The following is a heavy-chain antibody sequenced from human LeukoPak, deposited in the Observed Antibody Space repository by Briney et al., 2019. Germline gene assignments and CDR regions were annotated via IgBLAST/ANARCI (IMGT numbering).Heavy chain of an antibody. Sequence: PGGSLRLSCAASGFTVSSNYMNWVRQAPGKGLEWVSVIYSGGSTYYADSVKGRFTISRDNAKNSLYLQMNSLRAEDTAVYYCAREGVAAPIIGVDYWGQGTLVTVSS. D-gene: IGHD2-15*01. CDR3: AREGVAAPIIGVDY. CDR1: GFTVSSNY. J-gene: IGHJ4*02. CDR2: IYSGGST. V-gene: IGHV3-53*01.